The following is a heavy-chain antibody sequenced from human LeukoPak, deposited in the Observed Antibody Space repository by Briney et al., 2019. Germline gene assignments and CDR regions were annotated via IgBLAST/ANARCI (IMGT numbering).Heavy chain of an antibody. V-gene: IGHV1-8*01. CDR1: GYTFTSYD. J-gene: IGHJ4*02. CDR2: MNPNSGNT. D-gene: IGHD3-3*01. CDR3: AREWGSGYYQDFDY. Sequence: ASVKVSCKASGYTFTSYDINWVRQATAQGLEWMGWMNPNSGNTGYAQKFQGRVTMARNTSISTAYMELSSLRSEDTAVYYCAREWGSGYYQDFDYWGQGTLVTVSS.